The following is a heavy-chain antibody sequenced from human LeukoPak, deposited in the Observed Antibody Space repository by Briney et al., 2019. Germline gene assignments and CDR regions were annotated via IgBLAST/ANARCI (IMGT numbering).Heavy chain of an antibody. D-gene: IGHD3-10*01. CDR1: GFTFSNYA. V-gene: IGHV3-23*01. Sequence: GGSLRLSCAASGFTFSNYAMRWVRQAPGKGLKWVSHISGGGSSTHYADSVKGRFTISRDNSKNTLYLQMNSLRAEDTAVYYCAKGHTVYGSGSYLDFWGQGTLVTVSS. CDR3: AKGHTVYGSGSYLDF. J-gene: IGHJ4*02. CDR2: ISGGGSST.